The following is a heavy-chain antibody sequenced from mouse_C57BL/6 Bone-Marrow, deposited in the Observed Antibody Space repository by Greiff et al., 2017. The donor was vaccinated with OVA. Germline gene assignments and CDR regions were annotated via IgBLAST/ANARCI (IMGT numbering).Heavy chain of an antibody. Sequence: EVKLVESGGGLVKPGGSLKLSCAASGFTFNSYAMSWVRQTPEKRLEWVATISDGGSYTYYPDNVKGRFTISRDNAKNNLYLQMSHLKSEDTAMYYCARDGGYGSSYGIDYWGQGTTLTVSS. CDR2: ISDGGSYT. CDR1: GFTFNSYA. CDR3: ARDGGYGSSYGIDY. J-gene: IGHJ2*01. V-gene: IGHV5-4*01. D-gene: IGHD1-1*01.